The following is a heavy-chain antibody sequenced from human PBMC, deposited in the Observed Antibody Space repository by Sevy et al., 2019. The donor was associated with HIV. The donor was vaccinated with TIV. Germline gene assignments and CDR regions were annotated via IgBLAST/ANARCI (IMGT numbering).Heavy chain of an antibody. J-gene: IGHJ6*02. CDR2: ISSSSSYI. CDR3: ARGRDIVATKYGMDV. D-gene: IGHD5-12*01. Sequence: ESLKISCAASGFTFSSYSMNWVRQAPGKGLEWVSSISSSSSYIYYADSVKGRFTISRDNAKNSLYLQMNSLRAEDTAVYYCARGRDIVATKYGMDVWGQGTTVTVSS. CDR1: GFTFSSYS. V-gene: IGHV3-21*01.